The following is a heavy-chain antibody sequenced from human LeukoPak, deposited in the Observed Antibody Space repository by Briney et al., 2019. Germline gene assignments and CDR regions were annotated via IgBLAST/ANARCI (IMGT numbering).Heavy chain of an antibody. V-gene: IGHV1-69*04. D-gene: IGHD2-15*01. CDR1: GGPFNSYA. CDR2: IIVILGVA. CDR3: ARYIHPQGLVGYAMDV. Sequence: SVKVSCKAPGGPFNSYAINWVRQAPGQGLEWMGRIIVILGVANYAQRFQGRVTISADKSTTTAYMELSSLTSEDTAVYYCARYIHPQGLVGYAMDVWGQGTTVIVSS. J-gene: IGHJ6*02.